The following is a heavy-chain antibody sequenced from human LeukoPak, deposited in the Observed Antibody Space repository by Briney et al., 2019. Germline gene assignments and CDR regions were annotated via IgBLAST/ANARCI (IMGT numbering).Heavy chain of an antibody. CDR1: GFTFSDHT. CDR3: AKGSEWELPNSFDY. D-gene: IGHD1-26*01. V-gene: IGHV3-23*01. Sequence: GGSLRLSCAASGFTFSDHTLSWVRQDPDKGLEWISSISGSGDSSYYADSVKGRFIISRDNSQNTMSLQMNSLRAEDTAIYYCAKGSEWELPNSFDYWGQGTLVTVSS. J-gene: IGHJ4*02. CDR2: ISGSGDSS.